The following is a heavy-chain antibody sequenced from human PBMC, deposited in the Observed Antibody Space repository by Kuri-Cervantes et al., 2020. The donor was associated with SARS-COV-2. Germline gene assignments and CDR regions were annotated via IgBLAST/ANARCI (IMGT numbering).Heavy chain of an antibody. CDR1: GGSFSGYY. CDR3: ARGGCSSTSCYSKHQKNWFDP. CDR2: INHSGST. V-gene: IGHV4-34*01. D-gene: IGHD2-2*01. J-gene: IGHJ5*02. Sequence: SQTLSLTCAVYGGSFSGYYWSWIRQPPGKGLEWIGEINHSGSTNYNPSLKSRVTISVDTSKNQFSLKLSSVTAADTAVYYCARGGCSSTSCYSKHQKNWFDPWGQGTLVTVSS.